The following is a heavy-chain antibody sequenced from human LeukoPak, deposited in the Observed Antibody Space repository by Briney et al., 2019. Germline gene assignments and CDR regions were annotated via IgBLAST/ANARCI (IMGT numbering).Heavy chain of an antibody. Sequence: GGSLRLSCAASGFTFSNYWMTWVRQAPGKGLEWVANIKEDGGQKNYVASVKGRFTISRDNGKSSLYLQMNSLRAEDTALYYCATSYDMGWLIGYWGQGTLVTVSS. V-gene: IGHV3-7*03. D-gene: IGHD3/OR15-3a*01. CDR3: ATSYDMGWLIGY. CDR1: GFTFSNYW. J-gene: IGHJ4*02. CDR2: IKEDGGQK.